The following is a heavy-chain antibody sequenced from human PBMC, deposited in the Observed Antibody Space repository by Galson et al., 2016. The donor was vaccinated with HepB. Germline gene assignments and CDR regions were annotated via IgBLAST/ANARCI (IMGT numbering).Heavy chain of an antibody. D-gene: IGHD2-2*01. CDR2: IHTGGNT. CDR1: GFPVSSNY. J-gene: IGHJ6*02. CDR3: GRDKRLMPRQGMYYYGTDV. V-gene: IGHV3-53*01. Sequence: LRLSCAVSGFPVSSNYMTWVRQAPGKGPEWVSVIHTGGNTYYADSVKGRFIISRDNFKNILYLQMNSLRVEDTAVYYCGRDKRLMPRQGMYYYGTDVWGPGTTVT.